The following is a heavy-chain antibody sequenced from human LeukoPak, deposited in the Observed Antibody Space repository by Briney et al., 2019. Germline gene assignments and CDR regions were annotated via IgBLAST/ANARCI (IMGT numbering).Heavy chain of an antibody. CDR3: ARLDSGYDWDYFDY. D-gene: IGHD5-12*01. CDR1: GGSFSGYY. Sequence: SETLSLTCAVYGGSFSGYYWSWIRQPAGKGLEWIGRIYTSGSTNYNPSLKSRVTMSVDTSKNQFSLKLSSVTAADTAVYYCARLDSGYDWDYFDYWGQGTLVTVSS. J-gene: IGHJ4*02. CDR2: IYTSGST. V-gene: IGHV4-59*10.